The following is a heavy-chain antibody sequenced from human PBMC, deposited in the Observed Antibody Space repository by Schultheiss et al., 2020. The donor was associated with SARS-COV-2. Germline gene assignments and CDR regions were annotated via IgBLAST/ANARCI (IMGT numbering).Heavy chain of an antibody. CDR2: ISYDGSNK. Sequence: GGSLRLSCAASGFTVSSNYMSWVRQAPGKGLEWVAVISYDGSNKYYVDSVKGRFTISRDNSKNTLYLQMNSLRAEDTAVYYCARDFDPYSSFCGDWGQGTLVTVSS. J-gene: IGHJ4*02. CDR3: ARDFDPYSSFCGD. V-gene: IGHV3-30*01. D-gene: IGHD6-19*01. CDR1: GFTVSSNY.